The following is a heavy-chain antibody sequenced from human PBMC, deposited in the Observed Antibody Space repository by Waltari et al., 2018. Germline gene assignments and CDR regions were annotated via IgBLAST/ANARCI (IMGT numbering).Heavy chain of an antibody. V-gene: IGHV1-2*02. CDR3: ASLQGFLLEDIVVVPAAPDFDY. Sequence: QVQLVQSGAEVKKPGASVKVSCKASGYTFTGYYMHWVRQAPGQGLEWMGWINPNSGGTNYAQKFQGRVTMTRDTSISTAYMELSRLRSDDTAVYYCASLQGFLLEDIVVVPAAPDFDYWGQGTLVTVSS. D-gene: IGHD2-2*01. CDR1: GYTFTGYY. J-gene: IGHJ4*02. CDR2: INPNSGGT.